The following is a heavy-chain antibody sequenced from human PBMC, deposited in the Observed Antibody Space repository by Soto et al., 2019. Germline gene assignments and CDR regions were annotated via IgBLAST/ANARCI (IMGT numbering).Heavy chain of an antibody. V-gene: IGHV4-31*03. J-gene: IGHJ4*02. Sequence: QVQLQESGPGLVKPSQTLSLTCTVSGGSISSGGYYWSWIRQHPGKGLEWIGYIYYSGSTYYNPSVKSRVPISVDTSKNQFSLKLSSVTAADTAVYYCARDGGTMVRGVIGCDYWGQGTLVTVSS. D-gene: IGHD3-10*01. CDR3: ARDGGTMVRGVIGCDY. CDR1: GGSISSGGYY. CDR2: IYYSGST.